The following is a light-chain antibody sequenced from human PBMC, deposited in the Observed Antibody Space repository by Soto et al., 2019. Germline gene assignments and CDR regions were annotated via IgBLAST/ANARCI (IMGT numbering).Light chain of an antibody. CDR3: QQYNNWPPPLT. CDR2: GAS. V-gene: IGKV3-15*01. CDR1: QSVSSN. J-gene: IGKJ4*01. Sequence: EIVMTQSPATLSVSPGERATLSCRASQSVSSNLAWYQQKPGQAPRLLIYGASTRATGIPARFSGSGSGTECTLTISSPQSEDFAVYYCQQYNNWPPPLTFGGGTKVEIK.